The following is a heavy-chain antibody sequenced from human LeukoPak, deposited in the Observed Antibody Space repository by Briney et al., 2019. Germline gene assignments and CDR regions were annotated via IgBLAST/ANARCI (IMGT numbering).Heavy chain of an antibody. CDR2: ISSSSTI. V-gene: IGHV3-48*01. Sequence: GGSLRLSCAASGFTFSSYSMNWVRQAPGKGLEWVSYISSSSTIYYADSVKGRFTISRDNSKNTVYLQMNSLRAEDTAIYYCAKDTAFWSGFYAHWGQGTLVTVSS. CDR1: GFTFSSYS. D-gene: IGHD3-3*01. J-gene: IGHJ4*02. CDR3: AKDTAFWSGFYAH.